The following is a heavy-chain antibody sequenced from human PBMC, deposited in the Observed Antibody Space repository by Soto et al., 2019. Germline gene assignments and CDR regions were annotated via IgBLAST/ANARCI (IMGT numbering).Heavy chain of an antibody. CDR3: AKKPLIEPGNDCFDP. V-gene: IGHV3-23*01. Sequence: GGSLRLSCAASGFTFSSYSMNWVRQAPGKGLEWVSIISGGGGITHYADSVKGRFTISRDNAKNTLYLQMNSLRVEDTAVYYCAKKPLIEPGNDCFDPWGQGTLVTVSS. CDR1: GFTFSSYS. D-gene: IGHD6-13*01. CDR2: ISGGGGIT. J-gene: IGHJ5*02.